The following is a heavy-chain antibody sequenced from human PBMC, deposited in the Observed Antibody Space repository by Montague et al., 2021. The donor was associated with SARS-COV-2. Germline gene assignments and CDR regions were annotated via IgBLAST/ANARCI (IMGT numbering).Heavy chain of an antibody. CDR2: IYYSGST. J-gene: IGHJ4*02. CDR3: ARGFDY. V-gene: IGHV4-59*12. Sequence: QPPWKGLDRIGFIYYSGSTNYNPSLKSRVTISVDTSKNQFFLELSSVTAADTAVYCCARGFDYWGQGTLVTVSS.